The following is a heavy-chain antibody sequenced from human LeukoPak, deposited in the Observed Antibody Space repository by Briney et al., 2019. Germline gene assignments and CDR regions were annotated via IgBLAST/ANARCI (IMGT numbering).Heavy chain of an antibody. D-gene: IGHD3-22*01. CDR1: GGTFSSYA. J-gene: IGHJ6*02. CDR2: LIPILGIA. V-gene: IGHV1-69*10. Sequence: SVKVSCKASGGTFSSYAISWVRQAPGQGPEWMGGLIPILGIANYAQKFQGRVTITADKSTSTAYMELSSLRSEDTAVYYCARAPGYDSSGYYYVFYYGMDVWGQGTTVTVSS. CDR3: ARAPGYDSSGYYYVFYYGMDV.